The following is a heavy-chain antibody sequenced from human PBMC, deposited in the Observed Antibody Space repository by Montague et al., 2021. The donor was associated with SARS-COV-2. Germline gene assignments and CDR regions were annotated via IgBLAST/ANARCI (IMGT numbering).Heavy chain of an antibody. V-gene: IGHV4-59*01. J-gene: IGHJ3*01. D-gene: IGHD6-19*01. CDR2: FYYSGST. Sequence: SETLSLTCTVPGGSISSYYWSWIRQPPGKGLEWIGYFYYSGSTNYNPSLKSRVTISVDTSKNQFSLNLTSVTAADTAVYYCARGQWLGPDAFDVWGLGAMVTVSS. CDR1: GGSISSYY. CDR3: ARGQWLGPDAFDV.